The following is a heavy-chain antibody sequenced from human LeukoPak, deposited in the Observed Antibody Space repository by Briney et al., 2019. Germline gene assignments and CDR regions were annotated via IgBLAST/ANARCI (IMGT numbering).Heavy chain of an antibody. CDR2: IIPIFGTA. Sequence: SVKVSCKASGGTFSSYAISWVRQAPGQGLEWMGGIIPIFGTANYAQKFQGRVTITTDESTSTAYMELSSLRSEDTAVYYCAAGYSYGGYYYVDVWGKGPRSPSP. CDR1: GGTFSSYA. CDR3: AAGYSYGGYYYVDV. V-gene: IGHV1-69*05. D-gene: IGHD5-18*01. J-gene: IGHJ6*03.